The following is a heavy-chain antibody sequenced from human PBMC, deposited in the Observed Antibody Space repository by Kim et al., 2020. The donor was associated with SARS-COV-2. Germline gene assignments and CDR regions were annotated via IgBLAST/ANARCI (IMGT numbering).Heavy chain of an antibody. V-gene: IGHV3-30*18. D-gene: IGHD3-10*01. CDR3: AKEDGRMGRGVSYYYGMDV. CDR1: GFTFSSYG. Sequence: GGSLRLSCAASGFTFSSYGMHWVRQAPGKGLEWVAVISYDGSNKYYADSVKGRFTISRDNSKNTLYLQMNSLRAEDTAVYYCAKEDGRMGRGVSYYYGMDVWGQGTTVTVSS. J-gene: IGHJ6*02. CDR2: ISYDGSNK.